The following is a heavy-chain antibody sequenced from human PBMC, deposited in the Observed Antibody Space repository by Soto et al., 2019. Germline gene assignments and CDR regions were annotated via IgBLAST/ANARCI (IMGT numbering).Heavy chain of an antibody. CDR3: AGGSGSYYNPSPFDY. CDR1: GFTFSDYY. V-gene: IGHV3-11*01. CDR2: ISSSGSTI. D-gene: IGHD3-10*01. Sequence: PGGSLRLSCAASGFTFSDYYMSWIRQAPGKGLEWVSCISSSGSTIYYADSVKGRFTISRDNAKNSLYLQMNSLRAEDTAVYYCAGGSGSYYNPSPFDYWGQGTLVTVSS. J-gene: IGHJ4*02.